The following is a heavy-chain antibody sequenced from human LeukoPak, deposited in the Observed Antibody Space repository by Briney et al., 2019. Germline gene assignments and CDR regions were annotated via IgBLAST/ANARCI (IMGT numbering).Heavy chain of an antibody. CDR3: AREGYCSVTSCAYAMDV. J-gene: IGHJ6*02. Sequence: GGSLRLSCAASGFTFDDYGMSWVRQVPGKGLEWVSGINWNGGSTGYADSVKGRFTISRDNAKNSLYLQMSSLRAEDTAFHYCAREGYCSVTSCAYAMDVWGQGTTVTVSS. CDR1: GFTFDDYG. CDR2: INWNGGST. D-gene: IGHD2-2*01. V-gene: IGHV3-20*04.